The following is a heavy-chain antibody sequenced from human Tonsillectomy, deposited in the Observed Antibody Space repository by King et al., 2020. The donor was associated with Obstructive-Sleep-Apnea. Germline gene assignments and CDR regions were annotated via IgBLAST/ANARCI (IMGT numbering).Heavy chain of an antibody. Sequence: QLVQSGAEVKKPGESLRISCKGSGYSFTSYWISWVRQMPGKGLEWMGRIDPSDSYTNYSPSFQGHVTISADKSISTAYLQWSSLKASDTAMYYCAREGGYGGNSVRDYYYGMDVWGQGTTVTVSS. CDR3: AREGGYGGNSVRDYYYGMDV. J-gene: IGHJ6*02. CDR1: GYSFTSYW. CDR2: IDPSDSYT. V-gene: IGHV5-10-1*01. D-gene: IGHD4-23*01.